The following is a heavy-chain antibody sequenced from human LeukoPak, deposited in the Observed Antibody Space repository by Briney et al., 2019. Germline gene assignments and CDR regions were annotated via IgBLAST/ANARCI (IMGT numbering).Heavy chain of an antibody. CDR1: GFTFSSYG. Sequence: PGGSLRLSCAASGFTFSSYGMHWVRQAPGKGLEWVAFILYDGSNKYYADSVKGRFTISRDNSKNTLYLQMNSLRAEDTAVYYCARERLMVFDYWGQGTLVTVSS. CDR2: ILYDGSNK. V-gene: IGHV3-30*02. D-gene: IGHD3-10*01. CDR3: ARERLMVFDY. J-gene: IGHJ4*02.